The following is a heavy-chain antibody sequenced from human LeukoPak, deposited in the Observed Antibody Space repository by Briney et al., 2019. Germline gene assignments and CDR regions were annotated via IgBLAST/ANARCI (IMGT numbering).Heavy chain of an antibody. CDR2: ISYDGSNK. CDR3: ARSGVVGALKDY. J-gene: IGHJ4*02. CDR1: GFTFSSYA. Sequence: GGSLRLSCAASGFTFSSYAMHWVRQAPGKGLEWVAVISYDGSNKYYADPVKGRFTISRDNSKNTLYLQMNSLRAEDTAVYYCARSGVVGALKDYWGQGTLVTVSS. V-gene: IGHV3-30-3*01. D-gene: IGHD1-26*01.